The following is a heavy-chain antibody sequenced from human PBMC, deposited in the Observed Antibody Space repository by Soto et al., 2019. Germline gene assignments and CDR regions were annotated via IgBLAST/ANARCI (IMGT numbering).Heavy chain of an antibody. D-gene: IGHD1-20*01. CDR3: ARVGGITGTTSVGT. Sequence: QVQLQESGPGLVKPSQTLSLTCTVSGGSISSGGYYWSWIRQHPGKGLEWIGYIYYSGSTYYNPSLQRRVTIXVXTXXNQFSLKLSSVTAADTAVYYCARVGGITGTTSVGTWGQGTLVTVSS. V-gene: IGHV4-31*03. CDR2: IYYSGST. CDR1: GGSISSGGYY. J-gene: IGHJ5*02.